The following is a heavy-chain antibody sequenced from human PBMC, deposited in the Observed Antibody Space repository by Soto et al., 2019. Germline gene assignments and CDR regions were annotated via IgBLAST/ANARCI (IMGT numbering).Heavy chain of an antibody. CDR3: AKAGFQLLYSSSDY. D-gene: IGHD6-13*01. CDR2: ISYDGSNK. Sequence: GGSLRLSCAASGFTFSSYGMHWVRQAPGKGLEWVAVISYDGSNKYYADSVKGRFTISRDNSKNTLYLQMNSLRAEDTAVYYCAKAGFQLLYSSSDYWGQGTLVTVSS. V-gene: IGHV3-30*18. CDR1: GFTFSSYG. J-gene: IGHJ4*02.